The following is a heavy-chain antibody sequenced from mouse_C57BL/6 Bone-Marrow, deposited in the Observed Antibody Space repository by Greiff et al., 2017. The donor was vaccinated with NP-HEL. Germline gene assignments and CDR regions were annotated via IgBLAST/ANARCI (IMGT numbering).Heavy chain of an antibody. Sequence: EVKVVESGGGLVQPGGSLKLSCAASGFTFSDYYMYWVRQTPEKRLEWVAYISNGGGSTYYPDTVKGRFTISRDNAKNTLYLQMSRLKSEDTAMYYCARQPDYYGSSYGFAYWGQGTLVTVSA. CDR2: ISNGGGST. D-gene: IGHD1-1*01. CDR1: GFTFSDYY. V-gene: IGHV5-12*01. CDR3: ARQPDYYGSSYGFAY. J-gene: IGHJ3*01.